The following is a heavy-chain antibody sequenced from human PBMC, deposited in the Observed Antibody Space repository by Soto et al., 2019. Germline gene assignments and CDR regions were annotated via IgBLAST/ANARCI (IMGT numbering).Heavy chain of an antibody. J-gene: IGHJ3*02. Sequence: SVKVSCKASGGTFSSYAISWVRQAPGQGLGWMGGIIPIFGTANYAQKFQGRVTITADESTSTAYMELSSLRSEDTAVYYCARDQGATIAFDIWGQGTMVTVSS. CDR3: ARDQGATIAFDI. CDR1: GGTFSSYA. D-gene: IGHD1-26*01. CDR2: IIPIFGTA. V-gene: IGHV1-69*13.